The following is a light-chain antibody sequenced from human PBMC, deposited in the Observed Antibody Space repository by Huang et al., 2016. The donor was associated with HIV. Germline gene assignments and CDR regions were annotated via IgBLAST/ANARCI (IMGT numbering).Light chain of an antibody. J-gene: IGKJ1*01. CDR3: QQYGSSLA. CDR2: GAS. CDR1: QSVFNNH. Sequence: EIVLTQSPGILSLSPGESATLSCRASQSVFNNHYLAWYQQNPGQAPRLLTFGASSTATGISDRFRGSGSGTDFTLTISRLEPEDFAVYYCQQYGSSLAFGPGTKVEIK. V-gene: IGKV3-20*01.